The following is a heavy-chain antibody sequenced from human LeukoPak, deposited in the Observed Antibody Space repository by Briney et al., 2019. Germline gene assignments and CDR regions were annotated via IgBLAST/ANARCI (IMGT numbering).Heavy chain of an antibody. Sequence: PGGSLRLSCAASGFTFSSYSMTWVRQAPGKGLEWVSSISSSSSYIYYADSVKGRFTISRDNAKNSLYLQMNSLRAEDTAVYYCATRDNGYYYGLDVWGQGTTIIVSS. CDR2: ISSSSSYI. CDR1: GFTFSSYS. V-gene: IGHV3-21*01. J-gene: IGHJ6*02. CDR3: ATRDNGYYYGLDV. D-gene: IGHD1-1*01.